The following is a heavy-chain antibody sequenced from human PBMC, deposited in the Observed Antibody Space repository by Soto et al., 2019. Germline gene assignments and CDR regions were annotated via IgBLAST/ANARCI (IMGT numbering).Heavy chain of an antibody. CDR2: IWYDGSNK. D-gene: IGHD3-3*01. V-gene: IGHV3-33*01. CDR3: ARVTTLPRENYYYGMDV. Sequence: VQLVESGGGVVPPGRSLRLSCAAAGFTFSSYGMPWVRQAPGKGLEGVAVIWYDGSNKYYADSVKGRFTISRDNSKNTLYLQMNSLRAEDTDVYYCARVTTLPRENYYYGMDVWGQGTTVTVSS. CDR1: GFTFSSYG. J-gene: IGHJ6*02.